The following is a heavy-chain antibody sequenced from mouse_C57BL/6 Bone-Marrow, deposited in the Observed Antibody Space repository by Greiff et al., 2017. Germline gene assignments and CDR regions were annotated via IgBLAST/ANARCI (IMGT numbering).Heavy chain of an antibody. V-gene: IGHV1-72*01. D-gene: IGHD1-2*01. CDR1: GYTFTSYW. J-gene: IGHJ4*01. CDR3: AREFTTAYAMDY. Sequence: VQLQQPGAELVKPGASVKLSCKASGYTFTSYWMHWVKQRPGRGLEWIGRIEPNSGGTKYNEKFKSKATLTVDKPSSTAYMQLSSLTSEDAAVYYCAREFTTAYAMDYWGQGTSVTVSS. CDR2: IEPNSGGT.